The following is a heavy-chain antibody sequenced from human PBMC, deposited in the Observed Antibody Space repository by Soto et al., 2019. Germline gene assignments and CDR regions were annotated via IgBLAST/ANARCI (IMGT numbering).Heavy chain of an antibody. Sequence: GGSMRLSCVGSGFNFSSNWMTWVRKAPGKGLEWVANIRQDGSEINYVDSVKGRFTTSRDNTKKTLYLQMNSLRAEDTAVYYCANVNIAVAGIRYNWFDPWGQGTRVTVS. CDR2: IRQDGSEI. CDR1: GFNFSSNW. D-gene: IGHD6-19*01. CDR3: ANVNIAVAGIRYNWFDP. J-gene: IGHJ5*02. V-gene: IGHV3-7*05.